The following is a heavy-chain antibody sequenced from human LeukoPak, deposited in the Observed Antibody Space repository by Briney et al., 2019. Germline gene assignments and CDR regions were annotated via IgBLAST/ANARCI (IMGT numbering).Heavy chain of an antibody. D-gene: IGHD5-12*01. CDR2: TSSDLNVK. V-gene: IGHV3-30*18. Sequence: PGGSLRLSCAASGFTFRNYVIHWVRQAPGKGLEWVAVTSSDLNVKLYADSVKGRFTISRDNSKNTLYLQMNSLRVEDTAIYYCAKKDIAGSGYDLDYWGQGTLVTVSS. J-gene: IGHJ4*02. CDR1: GFTFRNYV. CDR3: AKKDIAGSGYDLDY.